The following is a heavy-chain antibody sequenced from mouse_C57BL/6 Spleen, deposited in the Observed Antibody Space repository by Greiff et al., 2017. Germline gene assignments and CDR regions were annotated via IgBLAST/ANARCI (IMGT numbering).Heavy chain of an antibody. V-gene: IGHV1-74*01. CDR1: GYTFTSYW. D-gene: IGHD1-1*01. Sequence: QVQLQQPGAELVKPGASVKVSCKASGYTFTSYWMHWVKQRPGQGLEWIGRIHPSDSDTNYNQKFKGKATLPVDKSSLTAYMQLRSLTSEDSAVYSCAMPTTTVVFDYWGQGTTLTVSS. CDR2: IHPSDSDT. J-gene: IGHJ2*01. CDR3: AMPTTTVVFDY.